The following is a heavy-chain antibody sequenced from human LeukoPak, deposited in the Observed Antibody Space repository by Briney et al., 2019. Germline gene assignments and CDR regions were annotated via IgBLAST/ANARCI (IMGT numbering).Heavy chain of an antibody. Sequence: GASVKVSCKASGYTFTSYYMHWVRQAPGQGLEWMGIINPSGGGTSYAQKFQGRVTMTRDTSTNTVYMELSSLRSEDTAVYYCARATIYDSSGWFFDYWGQGTLVTVSS. CDR2: INPSGGGT. V-gene: IGHV1-46*01. CDR3: ARATIYDSSGWFFDY. CDR1: GYTFTSYY. D-gene: IGHD6-19*01. J-gene: IGHJ4*02.